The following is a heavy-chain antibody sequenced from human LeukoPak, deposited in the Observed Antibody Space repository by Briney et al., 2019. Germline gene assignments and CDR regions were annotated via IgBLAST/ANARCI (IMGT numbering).Heavy chain of an antibody. CDR3: ARDGPIAASRGGFFDY. J-gene: IGHJ4*02. CDR1: GFTFSSYA. D-gene: IGHD6-6*01. Sequence: QPGGSLRLSCAASGFTFSSYAMHWVRQAPGKGPEWVAVISYDGSNKYYADSVKGRFTISRDNSKNTLYLQMNSLRAEDTAVYYCARDGPIAASRGGFFDYWGQGTLVTVSS. CDR2: ISYDGSNK. V-gene: IGHV3-30*04.